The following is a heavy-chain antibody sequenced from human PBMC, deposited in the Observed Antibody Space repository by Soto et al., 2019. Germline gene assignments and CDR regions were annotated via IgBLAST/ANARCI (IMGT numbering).Heavy chain of an antibody. V-gene: IGHV1-18*04. CDR1: GYTFTGYG. D-gene: IGHD2-2*03. J-gene: IGHJ3*02. CDR2: ISAYNGNT. Sequence: ASVKLSCKASGYTFTGYGISWVRQAPGQGLEWMGWISAYNGNTNYAQKLQGRVTMTTDTSTSTAYMELRSLRSDDTAVYYCARVGYCSSTSCHPLGAFDIWGQGTMVTVSS. CDR3: ARVGYCSSTSCHPLGAFDI.